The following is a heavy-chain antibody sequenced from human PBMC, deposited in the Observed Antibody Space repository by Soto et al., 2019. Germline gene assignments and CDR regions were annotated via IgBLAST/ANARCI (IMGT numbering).Heavy chain of an antibody. CDR3: ARDRWGGGRDMDV. J-gene: IGHJ6*02. D-gene: IGHD3-10*01. Sequence: EVQLVESGGGLVQPGGSLRLSCAASGFTFSTYWIHWVRQAPGKGLVWVSRINSDGSSTNYADPVKGRFTISRDNAKNTLFLQMNSLRAEDTAVYYCARDRWGGGRDMDVWGQGTTVTVSS. CDR1: GFTFSTYW. V-gene: IGHV3-74*01. CDR2: INSDGSST.